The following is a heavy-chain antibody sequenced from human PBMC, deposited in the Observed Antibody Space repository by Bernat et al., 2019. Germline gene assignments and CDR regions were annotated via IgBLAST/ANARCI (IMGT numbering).Heavy chain of an antibody. J-gene: IGHJ4*02. CDR2: IYYSGST. CDR1: GGSISSSSYY. V-gene: IGHV4-39*01. D-gene: IGHD5-18*01. CDR3: ARLFTGGYSYGYDY. Sequence: QLQLQESGPGLVKPSETLSLTCTVSGGSISSSSYYWGWIRQPPGKGLEWIGSIYYSGSTYYNPSLKSRVTISVDTSKNQFSLKLSSVTAADTAVYYYARLFTGGYSYGYDYWGQGTLVTVSS.